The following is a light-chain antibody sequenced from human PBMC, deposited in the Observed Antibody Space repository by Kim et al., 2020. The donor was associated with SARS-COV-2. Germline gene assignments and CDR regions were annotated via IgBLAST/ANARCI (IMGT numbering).Light chain of an antibody. J-gene: IGLJ1*01. Sequence: SVSPGQTASITCSGDKLGDKYFSWYQQKPGQSPVLLIYQYNTRPSGIPERFSGSNSESSATLTISGTQAMDEADYYCQAWDSGSYVFGTGTKVTVL. V-gene: IGLV3-1*01. CDR2: QYN. CDR3: QAWDSGSYV. CDR1: KLGDKY.